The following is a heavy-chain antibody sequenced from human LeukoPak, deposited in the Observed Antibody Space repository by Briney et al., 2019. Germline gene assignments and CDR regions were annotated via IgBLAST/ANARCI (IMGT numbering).Heavy chain of an antibody. J-gene: IGHJ4*02. V-gene: IGHV3-66*01. CDR3: AILDSSSWLFDY. CDR1: GFTVSSNY. D-gene: IGHD6-13*01. CDR2: IYSGGGT. Sequence: GGSLRLSCAASGFTVSSNYMSWVRQAPGKGLEWVSVIYSGGGTYYADSVKGRFTISRDNSKNTLYLQMNSLRAEDTAVYYCAILDSSSWLFDYWGQGTLVTVSS.